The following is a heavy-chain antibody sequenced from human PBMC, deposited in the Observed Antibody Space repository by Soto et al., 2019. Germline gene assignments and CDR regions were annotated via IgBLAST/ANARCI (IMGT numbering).Heavy chain of an antibody. J-gene: IGHJ6*03. CDR2: ISHSGST. CDR1: GGSFGGYY. D-gene: IGHD3-3*01. Sequence: SETLSLTCTVYGGSFGGYYWSWIRQPPGKGLEWIGEISHSGSTNYNPSLKSRVTISIDTSTNQFSLKLNSVTAADTAEYHCARGPRNLEWSYYYNMDVWGKGTTVTVSS. V-gene: IGHV4-34*01. CDR3: ARGPRNLEWSYYYNMDV.